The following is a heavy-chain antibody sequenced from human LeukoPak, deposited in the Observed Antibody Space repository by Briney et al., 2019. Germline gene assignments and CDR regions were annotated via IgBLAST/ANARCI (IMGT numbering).Heavy chain of an antibody. Sequence: PGGSLRLSCTASGFTFGDYAMSWVRQAPGKGLEWVGFIRSNGYGGTTEYAASVKGRFTISRDDSKSIAYLQMNSLKAEDTAVYYCTKVAASSGWYYFDYWGQGTLVTVSS. CDR2: IRSNGYGGTT. CDR3: TKVAASSGWYYFDY. J-gene: IGHJ4*02. CDR1: GFTFGDYA. V-gene: IGHV3-49*04. D-gene: IGHD6-19*01.